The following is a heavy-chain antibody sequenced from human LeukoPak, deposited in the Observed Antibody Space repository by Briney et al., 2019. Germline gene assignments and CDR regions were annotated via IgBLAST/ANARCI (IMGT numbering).Heavy chain of an antibody. J-gene: IGHJ4*02. CDR2: ISGSGGST. CDR1: GFTFSSYT. V-gene: IGHV3-23*01. CDR3: AKETVVAKSPCFDY. Sequence: PGGSLRLSCAASGFTFSSYTMSRVRQAPGKGLEWVSAISGSGGSTYYADSVKGRFTISRDNSKNTLYLQMNSLRAEDTAVYYCAKETVVAKSPCFDYWGQGTLVTVSS. D-gene: IGHD5-12*01.